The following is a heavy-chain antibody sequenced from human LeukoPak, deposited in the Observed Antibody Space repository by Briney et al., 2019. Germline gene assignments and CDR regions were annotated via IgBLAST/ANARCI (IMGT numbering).Heavy chain of an antibody. D-gene: IGHD3-22*01. CDR3: ARELSRDYYDSSGYYSY. CDR2: IIPIFGTA. J-gene: IGHJ4*02. CDR1: GGTFSSYA. Sequence: ASVKVSCKASGGTFSSYAISWVRQAPGQGLEWMGGIIPIFGTANYAQKFQGRVTITADESTSTAYMELSSLRSEGTAVYYCARELSRDYYDSSGYYSYWGQGTLVTVSS. V-gene: IGHV1-69*01.